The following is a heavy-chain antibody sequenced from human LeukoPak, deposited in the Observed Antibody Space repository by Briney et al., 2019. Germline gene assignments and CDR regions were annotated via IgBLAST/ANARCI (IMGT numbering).Heavy chain of an antibody. CDR3: ARDVGYCSSTSCYRREVTFDY. CDR2: INAYNGNT. D-gene: IGHD2-2*02. V-gene: IGHV1-18*01. J-gene: IGHJ4*02. CDR1: GYTFTSYG. Sequence: GASVKVSCKASGYTFTSYGISWVRQAPGQGLEWMGWINAYNGNTNYAQKLQGRVTMTTDTSTSTAYMELRSLRSDDTAVYYCARDVGYCSSTSCYRREVTFDYWGQGTLVTVSS.